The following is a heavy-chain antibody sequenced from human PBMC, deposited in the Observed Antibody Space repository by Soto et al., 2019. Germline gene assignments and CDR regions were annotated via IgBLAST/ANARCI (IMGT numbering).Heavy chain of an antibody. Sequence: PGGSLRLSCAASGFTFSSYSMNWVHQAPGKGLEWVSSISSSSSYIYYADSVKGRFTISRDNAKNSLYLQMNSLRAEDTAVYYCARDPSIEYDSRNYYFDYWGQGTLVTVSS. D-gene: IGHD3-22*01. CDR2: ISSSSSYI. V-gene: IGHV3-21*01. CDR1: GFTFSSYS. J-gene: IGHJ4*02. CDR3: ARDPSIEYDSRNYYFDY.